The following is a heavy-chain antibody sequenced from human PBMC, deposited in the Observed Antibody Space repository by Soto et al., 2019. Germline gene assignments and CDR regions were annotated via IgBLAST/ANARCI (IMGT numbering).Heavy chain of an antibody. J-gene: IGHJ5*02. CDR1: GYLFTTYD. CDR3: AKDFGGLYNWFDP. CDR2: VNPNNGKT. D-gene: IGHD3-16*01. Sequence: AASVTFSCNRAGYLFTTYDSNLVRQAAGRGLEWMGRVNPNNGKTDYAQNFQGRLTMTRDTSISTVYMELSSLTSEDTAVYYCAKDFGGLYNWFDPWGQGTLVNVSA. V-gene: IGHV1-8*01.